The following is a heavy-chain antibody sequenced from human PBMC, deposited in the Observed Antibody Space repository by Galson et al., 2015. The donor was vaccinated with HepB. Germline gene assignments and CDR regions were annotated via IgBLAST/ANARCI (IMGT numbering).Heavy chain of an antibody. Sequence: SLRLSCADSGFNFNSYTMHWVRQAPGRGLEYVSAISNSGGSTYYADSVKGRFTISRDNSKNTLFLQVSSLRTEDTAVFYCVKGYSGSHLTAFHIWGQGTMVTVSS. D-gene: IGHD1-26*01. CDR1: GFNFNSYT. V-gene: IGHV3-64D*06. J-gene: IGHJ3*02. CDR3: VKGYSGSHLTAFHI. CDR2: ISNSGGST.